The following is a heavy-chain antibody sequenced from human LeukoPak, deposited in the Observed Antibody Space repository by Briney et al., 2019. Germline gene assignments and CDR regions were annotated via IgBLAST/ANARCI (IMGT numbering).Heavy chain of an antibody. CDR1: GGSISSDYYY. CDR3: ARAGGYGLIDY. Sequence: SETLSLTCTVSGGSISSDYYYGGWIRQPPGKGLEWIGSIYHSGTTYSGSTYYNPSLKSRVTISLDTSKNQFSLKVGSMTAADTAVYYCARAGGYGLIDYWGQGTMVTVSS. D-gene: IGHD5-18*01. V-gene: IGHV4-39*07. J-gene: IGHJ4*02. CDR2: IYHSGTTYSGST.